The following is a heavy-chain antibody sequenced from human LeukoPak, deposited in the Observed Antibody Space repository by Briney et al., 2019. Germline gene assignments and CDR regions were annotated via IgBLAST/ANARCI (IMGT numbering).Heavy chain of an antibody. J-gene: IGHJ4*02. CDR1: GGSINNYY. D-gene: IGHD6-19*01. Sequence: SETLSLTCSVSGGSINNYYWSWIRQPPGKGLEWIGYIYYSGTTNYNPSLKSRVSISVDTSKNQFSLKLSSMTAADTAVYYCARGRIAVAAFDYWGQGTLVTVSS. CDR3: ARGRIAVAAFDY. CDR2: IYYSGTT. V-gene: IGHV4-59*01.